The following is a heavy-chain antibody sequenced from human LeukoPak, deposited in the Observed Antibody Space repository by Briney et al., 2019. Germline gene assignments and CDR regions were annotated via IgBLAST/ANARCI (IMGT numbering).Heavy chain of an antibody. V-gene: IGHV3-7*01. J-gene: IGHJ4*02. Sequence: GGSLRLSCAGSGFTFSSHWLNWVRQAPGKGLEWVAHINQDGSETYYVDSVKGRFTISRDNAKNSLYLQMHSLRAEDTAVYYCARDSYRALEYWGQGTLVTVSS. D-gene: IGHD1-14*01. CDR3: ARDSYRALEY. CDR2: INQDGSET. CDR1: GFTFSSHW.